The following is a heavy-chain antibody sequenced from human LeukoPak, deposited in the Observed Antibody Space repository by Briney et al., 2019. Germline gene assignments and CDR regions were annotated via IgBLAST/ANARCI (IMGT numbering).Heavy chain of an antibody. J-gene: IGHJ4*02. D-gene: IGHD6-13*01. CDR2: INWNGGST. CDR3: AKDWSAASPRRGDY. CDR1: GFTFDDYG. V-gene: IGHV3-20*04. Sequence: GGSLRLSCAASGFTFDDYGMSWVRQAPGKGLEWVSGINWNGGSTGYADSVKGRFTISRDNSKDTLYLQMNSLRAEDTAVYYCAKDWSAASPRRGDYWGQGTLLTVSS.